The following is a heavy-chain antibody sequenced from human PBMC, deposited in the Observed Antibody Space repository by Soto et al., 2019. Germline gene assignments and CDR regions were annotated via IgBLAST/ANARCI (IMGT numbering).Heavy chain of an antibody. CDR3: ATGGDTAKDGY. CDR1: GFTVSSNH. J-gene: IGHJ4*02. CDR2: IYCNGNT. V-gene: IGHV3-53*01. Sequence: GGSLRLSCAASGFTVSSNHMTWVRQAPGRGPEWVSTIYCNGNTFYADSVRGRFTISRDNSKNMLYLQMNSLRAEDTALYYCATGGDTAKDGYWGQGTLVTVSS. D-gene: IGHD5-18*01.